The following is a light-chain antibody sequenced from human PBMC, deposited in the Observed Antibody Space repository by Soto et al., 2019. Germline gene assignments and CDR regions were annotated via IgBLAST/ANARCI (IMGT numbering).Light chain of an antibody. Sequence: QSALTQPASVSGSPGQSITISCTGTSSEVGSYNHVSWYQQHPGKAPKLMIYDVSNRPSGVSNRFSGSKSGNTASLTISGLQAEDEADYYCSSYTSSTLYVFGTGTKVTVL. J-gene: IGLJ1*01. CDR1: SSEVGSYNH. CDR2: DVS. CDR3: SSYTSSTLYV. V-gene: IGLV2-14*01.